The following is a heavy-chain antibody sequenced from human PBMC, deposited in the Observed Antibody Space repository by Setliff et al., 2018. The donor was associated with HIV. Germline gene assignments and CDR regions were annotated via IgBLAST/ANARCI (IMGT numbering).Heavy chain of an antibody. J-gene: IGHJ3*02. D-gene: IGHD2-15*01. CDR2: IYTSGST. CDR1: GGSISSYY. Sequence: SETLSLTCTVSGGSISSYYWSWIRQPPGKGLEWIGYIYTSGSTNYNPSLKSRVTISVDTSKNQFSLKLRSVTAADTAMYYCAREHCSGGSCNGFDIWGQGTMVTVSS. CDR3: AREHCSGGSCNGFDI. V-gene: IGHV4-4*09.